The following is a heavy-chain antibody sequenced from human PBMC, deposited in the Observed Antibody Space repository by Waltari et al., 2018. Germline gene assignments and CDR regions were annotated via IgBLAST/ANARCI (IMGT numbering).Heavy chain of an antibody. CDR3: ARDGHCGGDCYTMDV. J-gene: IGHJ6*04. Sequence: QMQLQESGPGLVKPSQTLSLTCTVSGGSISSGGYYWSWIRQHPGKGLEWIGYIYYSGSTYYNPSLKSRVTISVDTSKNQFSLKLSSVTAADTAVYYCARDGHCGGDCYTMDVWGKGTTVTVSS. V-gene: IGHV4-31*03. CDR2: IYYSGST. CDR1: GGSISSGGYY. D-gene: IGHD2-21*01.